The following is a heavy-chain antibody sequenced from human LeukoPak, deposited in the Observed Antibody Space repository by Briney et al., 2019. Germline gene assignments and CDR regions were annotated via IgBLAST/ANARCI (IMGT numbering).Heavy chain of an antibody. J-gene: IGHJ4*02. V-gene: IGHV4-30-2*01. CDR2: IYHSGST. D-gene: IGHD3-22*01. CDR3: ARGYLSDDSSGYLRAPFED. CDR1: GGSISSGGYY. Sequence: SETLSLTCTVSGGSISSGGYYWSWIRQPPGKGLEWIGYIYHSGSTYYNPSLKSRVTISVDTSKNQFSLKLSSVTAADTAVYYCARGYLSDDSSGYLRAPFEDWGQGTLVTVSS.